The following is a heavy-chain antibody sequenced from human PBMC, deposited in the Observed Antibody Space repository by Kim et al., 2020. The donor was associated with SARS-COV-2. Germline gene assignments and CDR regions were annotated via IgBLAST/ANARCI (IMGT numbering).Heavy chain of an antibody. CDR1: GYTFTSYY. Sequence: ASVKVSCKASGYTFTSYYMHWVRQAPGQGLEWMGIINPSGGSTSYAQKFQGRVTMTRDTSTSTVYMELSSLRSEDTAVYYCASSWGATGVFDYWGQGTLVTVSS. CDR3: ASSWGATGVFDY. J-gene: IGHJ4*02. CDR2: INPSGGST. V-gene: IGHV1-46*01. D-gene: IGHD1-26*01.